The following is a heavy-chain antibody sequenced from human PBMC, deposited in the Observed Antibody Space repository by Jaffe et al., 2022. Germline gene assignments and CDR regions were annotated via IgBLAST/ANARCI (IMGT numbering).Heavy chain of an antibody. CDR1: GFTFSSYA. D-gene: IGHD3-3*01. V-gene: IGHV3-23*01. CDR3: AKDGALITIFGVVNLAFDI. CDR2: ISGSGGST. J-gene: IGHJ3*02. Sequence: EVQLLESGGGLVQPGGSLRLSCAASGFTFSSYAMSWVRQAPGKGLEWVSAISGSGGSTYYADSVKGRFTISRDNSKNTLYLQMNSLRAEDTAVYYCAKDGALITIFGVVNLAFDIWGQGTMVTVSS.